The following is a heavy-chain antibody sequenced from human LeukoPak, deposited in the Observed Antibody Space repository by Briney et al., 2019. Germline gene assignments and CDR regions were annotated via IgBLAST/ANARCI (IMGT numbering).Heavy chain of an antibody. CDR3: ARLWLDVWGSYFFDY. D-gene: IGHD3-16*01. V-gene: IGHV4-39*01. Sequence: SETLSLTCTVSGGSISSSSYYWGWIRQPPGKGLEWIGSIYYSGSTYYNPSLKSRVTISVDTSKNQFSLKLSSVTAADTAVYYCARLWLDVWGSYFFDYWGQGTLVTVSS. J-gene: IGHJ4*02. CDR1: GGSISSSSYY. CDR2: IYYSGST.